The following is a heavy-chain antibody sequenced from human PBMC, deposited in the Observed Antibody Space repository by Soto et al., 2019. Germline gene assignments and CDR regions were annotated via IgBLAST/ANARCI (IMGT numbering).Heavy chain of an antibody. CDR2: ISGSGGST. J-gene: IGHJ4*02. Sequence: GGSLRLSCEASGFTFDDYGMSWVRQAPGKGLEWVSGISGSGGSTYYADSVKGRFTISRDNSKNTLSLQMNSLRAEDTAVYYCAKRDGGSYKLDYWGQGTLVTVSS. D-gene: IGHD2-15*01. CDR3: AKRDGGSYKLDY. CDR1: GFTFDDYG. V-gene: IGHV3-23*01.